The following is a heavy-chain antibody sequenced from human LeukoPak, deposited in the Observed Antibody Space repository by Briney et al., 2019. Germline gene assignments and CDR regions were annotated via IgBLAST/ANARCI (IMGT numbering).Heavy chain of an antibody. CDR1: GGTFSNYV. V-gene: IGHV1-46*01. CDR2: INPSGHIT. CDR3: VRDNSIADRGWWFDP. J-gene: IGHJ5*02. D-gene: IGHD1-14*01. Sequence: GASVKVSCKASGGTFSNYVITWVRQAPGQGLEWMGIINPSGHITNYAQKFQGRLTVTRDTPTSTVYMELSSLRSDDTAVYYCVRDNSIADRGWWFDPWGQGTLVTVSS.